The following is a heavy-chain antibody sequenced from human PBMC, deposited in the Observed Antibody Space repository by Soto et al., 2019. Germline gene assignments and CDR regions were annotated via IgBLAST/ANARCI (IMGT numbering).Heavy chain of an antibody. CDR3: TRDQPITP. CDR1: GFTFGDYA. V-gene: IGHV3-49*04. J-gene: IGHJ3*01. Sequence: GSLRLSCTASGFTFGDYAMSWVRQAPGKGLEWVGFIRSKGSGGTSEYAASVKGRFTFSRDDSKSIAYLKMNSLKIEDTAVYYCTRDQPITPWGQGTMVTVSS. CDR2: IRSKGSGGTS. D-gene: IGHD3-10*01.